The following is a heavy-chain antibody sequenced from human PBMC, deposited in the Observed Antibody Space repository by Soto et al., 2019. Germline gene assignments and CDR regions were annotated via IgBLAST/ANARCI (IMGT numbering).Heavy chain of an antibody. D-gene: IGHD5-18*01. CDR3: ARWSVHYDSYCYF. V-gene: IGHV3-30-3*01. CDR2: LSHDGSNK. J-gene: IGHJ4*02. Sequence: QVQLVESGGGVVQPGRSLRLSCAASGFTFSTYPMHWVRQAPGKGLEWVALLSHDGSNKYYADSVKGRFTISRDNSQNTLYLQDNRLRAEDTAVYYWARWSVHYDSYCYFWGQGTLVTVSS. CDR1: GFTFSTYP.